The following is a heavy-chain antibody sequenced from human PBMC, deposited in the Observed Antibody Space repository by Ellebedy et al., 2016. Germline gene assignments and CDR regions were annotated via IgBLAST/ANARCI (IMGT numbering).Heavy chain of an antibody. CDR2: IIPILGIA. J-gene: IGHJ4*02. CDR3: ASQSSGSYYNRGY. V-gene: IGHV1-69*04. Sequence: ASVKVSCKASGGTFSSYAISWVRQAPGQGLEWMGRIIPILGIANYAQKFQGRVTITADKSTSTAYMEMSSLRSEDTAVYYCASQSSGSYYNRGYWGQGTLVTVSS. CDR1: GGTFSSYA. D-gene: IGHD3-10*01.